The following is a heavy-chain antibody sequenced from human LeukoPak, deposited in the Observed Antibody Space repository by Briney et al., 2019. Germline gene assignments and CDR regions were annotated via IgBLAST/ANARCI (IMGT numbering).Heavy chain of an antibody. CDR1: GGSISSGGYY. CDR3: ARGFLNGADDAFDI. V-gene: IGHV4-31*03. Sequence: SETLSLTCTVSGGSISSGGYYWSWIRQHPGKGLEWIGYIYYSGSTYYNPSLKSRVTISVDTPKNQFSLKLSSVTAADTAVYYCARGFLNGADDAFDIWGQGTMVTVSS. D-gene: IGHD1-26*01. J-gene: IGHJ3*02. CDR2: IYYSGST.